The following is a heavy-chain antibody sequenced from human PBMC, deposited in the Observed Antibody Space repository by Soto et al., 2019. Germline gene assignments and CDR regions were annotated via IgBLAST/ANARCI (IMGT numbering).Heavy chain of an antibody. J-gene: IGHJ4*02. CDR2: IVVGSGNT. CDR1: GFTFTSSA. D-gene: IGHD4-17*01. CDR3: AADGYGDYAIQHTETYYFDY. V-gene: IGHV1-58*01. Sequence: QMQLVQSGPEVKKPGTSVKVSCKASGFTFTSSAVQWVRQARGQRLEWIGWIVVGSGNTNYAQKFQERVTITRDMSTSTAYMELSSLRSEDTAVYYCAADGYGDYAIQHTETYYFDYWGQGTLVTVSS.